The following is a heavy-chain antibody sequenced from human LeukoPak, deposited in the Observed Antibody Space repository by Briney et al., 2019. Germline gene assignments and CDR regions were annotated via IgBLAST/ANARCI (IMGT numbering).Heavy chain of an antibody. V-gene: IGHV4-4*07. CDR2: IYTSGST. Sequence: SETLSLTCTVSGGSISSYYWSWIRQPAGKGLEWIGRIYTSGSTNYNPSLKSRVTMSVDTSKNQFSLKLSSVTAADTAVYYCARDQGIAVAGHWYVDLWGRGTLVTVSS. D-gene: IGHD6-19*01. CDR3: ARDQGIAVAGHWYVDL. CDR1: GGSISSYY. J-gene: IGHJ2*01.